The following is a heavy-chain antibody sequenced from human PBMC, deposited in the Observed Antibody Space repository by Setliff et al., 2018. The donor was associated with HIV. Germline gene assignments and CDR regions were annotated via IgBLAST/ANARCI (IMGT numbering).Heavy chain of an antibody. V-gene: IGHV1-58*01. CDR3: AASPTSCSGGSCYDH. D-gene: IGHD2-15*01. J-gene: IGHJ5*02. Sequence: SVKVSCKSSSFTFSSSALQWVRQARGQRLEWIGWIVVGASKTKYAERFQERVTLTLDMSTTTTCMELRGLRSEDTAIYYCAASPTSCSGGSCYDHWGQGTLVTVSS. CDR2: IVVGASKT. CDR1: SFTFSSSA.